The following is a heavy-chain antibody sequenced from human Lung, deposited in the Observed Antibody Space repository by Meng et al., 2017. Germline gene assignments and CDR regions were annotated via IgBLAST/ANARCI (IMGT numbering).Heavy chain of an antibody. Sequence: QVQRVQSGAGVKKPGASVKVSCKASGYTFPDYWLHWVRRAPGQGLEWMGRINPKSGDTHYAQKFQARVTMTGDTSISTAYMELSGLRSDDTAMYYCARDEDISAAGKLFGDYWGQGTLVTVSS. J-gene: IGHJ4*02. CDR2: INPKSGDT. V-gene: IGHV1-2*06. D-gene: IGHD6-25*01. CDR1: GYTFPDYW. CDR3: ARDEDISAAGKLFGDY.